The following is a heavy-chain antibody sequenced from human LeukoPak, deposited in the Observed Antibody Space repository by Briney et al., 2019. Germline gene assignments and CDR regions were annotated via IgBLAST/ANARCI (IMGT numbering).Heavy chain of an antibody. CDR3: VRGASGGHYVIDY. D-gene: IGHD1-26*01. Sequence: GGSLRLSCAASGFTYGNYLMHWVRQAPGKGLVWVSRVSPDGRSTNYADFVKGRFTVSRDNAMNTVYLQMNSLRTEDTAVYYCVRGASGGHYVIDYWGQGTLVTVSS. CDR1: GFTYGNYL. CDR2: VSPDGRST. V-gene: IGHV3-74*01. J-gene: IGHJ4*02.